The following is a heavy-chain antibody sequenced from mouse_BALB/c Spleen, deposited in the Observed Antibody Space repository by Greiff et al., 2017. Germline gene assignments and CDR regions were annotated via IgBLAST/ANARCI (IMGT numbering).Heavy chain of an antibody. CDR1: GFNIKDTY. J-gene: IGHJ4*01. D-gene: IGHD1-1*01. CDR2: IDPANGNT. Sequence: EVQLQESGAELVKPGASVKLSCTAFGFNIKDTYMHWVKQRPEQGLEWIGRIDPANGNTKYDPKFQGKATITADTSSNTAYLQLSSLTSEDTAVYYCARWSTTVVADAMDYWGQGTSVTVSS. CDR3: ARWSTTVVADAMDY. V-gene: IGHV14-3*02.